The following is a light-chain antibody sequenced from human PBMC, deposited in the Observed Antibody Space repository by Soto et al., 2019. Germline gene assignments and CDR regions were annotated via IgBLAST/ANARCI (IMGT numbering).Light chain of an antibody. CDR1: QSISSY. CDR3: QQSYSTPKGYT. CDR2: AAS. V-gene: IGKV1-39*01. Sequence: DIQMTQSPSSLSASVGDRVTITCRASQSISSYLNWYQQKPGKAPKLLIYAASSLQSGVPSRFSGSGSGTDFTLTISSLQPEDFVTYYCQQSYSTPKGYTFGQGTKLEIK. J-gene: IGKJ2*01.